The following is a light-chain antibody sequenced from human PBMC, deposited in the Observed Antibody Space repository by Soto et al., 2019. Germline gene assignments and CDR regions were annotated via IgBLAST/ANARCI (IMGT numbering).Light chain of an antibody. Sequence: QSALTQPASVSGSPGQSITISCTGSSSDVGGWNYVSWYQQHPGKAPTVTIYEVINRPSGVSNRFSGSKSGNTASLTISGLQAEDEADYYCSSYTSRKTWVFGGGTKVTVL. J-gene: IGLJ3*02. CDR2: EVI. CDR3: SSYTSRKTWV. CDR1: SSDVGGWNY. V-gene: IGLV2-14*01.